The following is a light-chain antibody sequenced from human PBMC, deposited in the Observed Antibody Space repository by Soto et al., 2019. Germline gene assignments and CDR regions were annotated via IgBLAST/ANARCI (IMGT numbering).Light chain of an antibody. CDR1: SSNIGNNY. J-gene: IGLJ2*01. CDR2: DNN. CDR3: ATWDDSLTAVV. V-gene: IGLV1-51*01. Sequence: QSVLTQPPSVSAAPGQKVTISCSGSSSNIGNNYVSWYQQLPGTTPKLLIYDNNQRPSGIPDRFSASKSGTSATLAITGLQTGDEADYYCATWDDSLTAVVFGGGTLLTVL.